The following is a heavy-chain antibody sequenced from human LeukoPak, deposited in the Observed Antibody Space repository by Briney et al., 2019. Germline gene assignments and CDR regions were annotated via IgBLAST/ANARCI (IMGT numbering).Heavy chain of an antibody. CDR1: GFTFSSYE. CDR3: ARHSSGSYYFGGDFDY. Sequence: GGSLRLSCAASGFTFSSYEMNWVRQAPGKGLEWVSYISSSGSTMYYADSVKGRFTISRDNAKNSLYLQMNSLRAEDTAVYYCARHSSGSYYFGGDFDYWGQGTLVTVSS. CDR2: ISSSGSTM. V-gene: IGHV3-48*03. D-gene: IGHD1-26*01. J-gene: IGHJ4*02.